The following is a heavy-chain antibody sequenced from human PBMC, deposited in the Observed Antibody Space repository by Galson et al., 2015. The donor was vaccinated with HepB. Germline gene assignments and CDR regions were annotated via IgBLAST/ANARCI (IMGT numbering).Heavy chain of an antibody. CDR3: MNSLKTDDTAVYYCTTGVQCRTASCQAFYYYYYMAV. V-gene: IGHV1-18*04. J-gene: IGHJ6*03. D-gene: IGHD2-8*01. CDR1: GYTFTSYG. CDR2: ISTYNGNT. Sequence: SVKVSCKASGYTFTSYGIGWVRQAPGQGPEWMGWISTYNGNTYYAQQFRGRVTMTTDYAAPVKGRFTISRDDSRNTLFLQMNSLKTDDTAVYYCTTGVQCRTASCQAFYYYYYMAVWGRGTTVTVSS.